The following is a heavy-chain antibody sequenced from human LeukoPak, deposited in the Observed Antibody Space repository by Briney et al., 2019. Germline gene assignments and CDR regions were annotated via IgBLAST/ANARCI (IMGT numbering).Heavy chain of an antibody. D-gene: IGHD5-12*01. J-gene: IGHJ4*02. Sequence: GGSLRLSCTPSGFTSGDYAMSWSRQAPGKGLEWVGFIRSKASGGTTEYAASVKGRLTISRDDSKSIAYLQMNSLKTEDTAVYYCTRGHSAYDPFDYWGQGTLATVSS. V-gene: IGHV3-49*03. CDR1: GFTSGDYA. CDR3: TRGHSAYDPFDY. CDR2: IRSKASGGTT.